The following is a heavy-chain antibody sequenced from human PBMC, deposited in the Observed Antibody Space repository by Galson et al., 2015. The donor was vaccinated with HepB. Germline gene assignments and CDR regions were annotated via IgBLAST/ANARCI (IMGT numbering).Heavy chain of an antibody. CDR2: ISAYNGNT. J-gene: IGHJ6*02. V-gene: IGHV1-18*04. CDR1: GYTFTSYG. Sequence: SVKVSCKASGYTFTSYGISWVRQAPGQGLEWMGWISAYNGNTNYAQKLQGRVTMTTDTSTSTAYMELRSLRSDDTAVYYCARLRRLGWQQLVSTDYYYYGMDVWGQGTTVTVSS. CDR3: ARLRRLGWQQLVSTDYYYYGMDV. D-gene: IGHD6-13*01.